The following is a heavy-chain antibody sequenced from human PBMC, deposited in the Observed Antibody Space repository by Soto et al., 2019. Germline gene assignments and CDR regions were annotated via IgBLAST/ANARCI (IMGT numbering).Heavy chain of an antibody. CDR3: TRDRSSSWYWMGEAFDY. J-gene: IGHJ4*02. Sequence: GGSLRLSCTASGFTFGDYAMSWFRQAPGKGLEWVGFIRSKAYGGTTEYAASVKGRFTISRDDSKSIAYLQMNSLKTEDTAVYYCTRDRSSSWYWMGEAFDYWGQGTLVTVSS. CDR1: GFTFGDYA. CDR2: IRSKAYGGTT. D-gene: IGHD6-13*01. V-gene: IGHV3-49*03.